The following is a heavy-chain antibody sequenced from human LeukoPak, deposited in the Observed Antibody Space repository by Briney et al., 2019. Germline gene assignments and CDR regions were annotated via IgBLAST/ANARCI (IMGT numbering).Heavy chain of an antibody. D-gene: IGHD1-1*01. CDR3: ARDGYNWNDFSPFDY. CDR1: GFTFSSYS. V-gene: IGHV3-21*01. J-gene: IGHJ4*02. CDR2: ISSSSSYI. Sequence: KSGGSLRLSCAASGFTFSSYSMNWVRQAPGKGLEWVSSISSSSSYIYYADSVKGRFTISRDNAKNSLYLQMNSLRAEDTAVYYCARDGYNWNDFSPFDYWGQGTLVTVSS.